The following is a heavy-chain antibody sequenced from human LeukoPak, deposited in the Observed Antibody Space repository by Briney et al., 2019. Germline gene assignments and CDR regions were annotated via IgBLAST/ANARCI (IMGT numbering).Heavy chain of an antibody. J-gene: IGHJ4*02. D-gene: IGHD6-13*01. CDR3: ARGASMAAAGTNDY. Sequence: ASVKVSCMASGYTFTSYDINWVRQATGQGLEWMGWMNPNSGNTGYAQKFQGRVTMTRNTSISTAYMELSSLRSEDTAVYYCARGASMAAAGTNDYWGQGTLVIVSS. V-gene: IGHV1-8*01. CDR1: GYTFTSYD. CDR2: MNPNSGNT.